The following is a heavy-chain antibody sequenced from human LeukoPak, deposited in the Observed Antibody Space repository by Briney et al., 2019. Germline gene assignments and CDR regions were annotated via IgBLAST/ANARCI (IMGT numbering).Heavy chain of an antibody. J-gene: IGHJ4*02. Sequence: GGSLRLSCVGSGFNLITYDMHWVRQVAGKGLEWVSASGTAGDRYYRGSVKGRFTISRGNANNSLDLQLNSLTAGDTAVYYCAKGSIVGATDHPPYWGQGTLVTVSS. V-gene: IGHV3-13*01. CDR2: SGTAGDR. CDR1: GFNLITYD. CDR3: AKGSIVGATDHPPY. D-gene: IGHD1-26*01.